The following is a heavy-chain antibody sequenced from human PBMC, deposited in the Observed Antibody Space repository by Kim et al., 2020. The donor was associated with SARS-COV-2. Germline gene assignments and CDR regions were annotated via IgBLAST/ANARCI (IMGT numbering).Heavy chain of an antibody. J-gene: IGHJ6*02. CDR3: ARYYYSYGMDV. Sequence: TTYNPSLKSRVTISVDTSKNQFSLKLNSVTAADTAVYYCARYYYSYGMDVWGQGTTVTVSS. CDR2: T. V-gene: IGHV4-59*01.